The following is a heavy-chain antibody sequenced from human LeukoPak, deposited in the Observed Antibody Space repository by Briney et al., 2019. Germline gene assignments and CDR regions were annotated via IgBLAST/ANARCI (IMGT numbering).Heavy chain of an antibody. CDR2: INQEGSET. CDR3: ARDLNWAGY. CDR1: GFTFSTYW. V-gene: IGHV3-7*01. Sequence: PGGSLRLSCAASGFTFSTYWMTWVRQAPGKGLEWVANINQEGSETYYVDSVKGRFTISRDNAKNSLCLQMNSLRVEDTAVYYCARDLNWAGYWGQGTLVTVSS. D-gene: IGHD3-10*01. J-gene: IGHJ4*02.